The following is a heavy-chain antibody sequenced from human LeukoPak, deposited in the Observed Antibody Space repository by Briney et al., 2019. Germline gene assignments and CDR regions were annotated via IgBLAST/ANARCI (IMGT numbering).Heavy chain of an antibody. CDR2: IIPIFGTA. Sequence: SVKVSCKASGGTFSSYAISWVRQAPGQGLEWMGGIIPIFGTANYAQKFQGRVTITADESTSTAYMELSSLRSEDTAVYYCAQSSRGYSYGPNMNWGQGTLVTVSS. D-gene: IGHD5-18*01. J-gene: IGHJ4*02. CDR3: AQSSRGYSYGPNMN. V-gene: IGHV1-69*01. CDR1: GGTFSSYA.